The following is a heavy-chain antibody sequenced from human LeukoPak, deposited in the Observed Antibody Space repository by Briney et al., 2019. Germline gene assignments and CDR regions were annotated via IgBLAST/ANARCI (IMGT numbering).Heavy chain of an antibody. CDR3: ARRSGMAVAGAFDY. CDR1: GFTFSSYE. CDR2: ISSSGSTI. Sequence: PGGSLRLSCAASGFTFSSYEMNWVRQAPGKGLEWVSYISSSGSTIYYADSVKGRFTISRDNAKNSLYLQMNSLRAEDTAVYYCARRSGMAVAGAFDYWGQGTLVTVSS. J-gene: IGHJ4*02. D-gene: IGHD6-19*01. V-gene: IGHV3-48*03.